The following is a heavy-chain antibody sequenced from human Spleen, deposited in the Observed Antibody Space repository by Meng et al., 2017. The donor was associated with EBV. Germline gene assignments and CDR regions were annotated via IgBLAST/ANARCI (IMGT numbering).Heavy chain of an antibody. CDR3: ARERGSSWYRDY. Sequence: VQRVQSGSEVKEPGASVKVSCKASGYIFTNFGISWLRQAPGQGLEWMGWISPYNGNTDYAQKFQGRLTMTTDTSTRTAYMELRSLRSDDTAVYYCARERGSSWYRDYWGQGTLVTVSS. J-gene: IGHJ4*02. D-gene: IGHD6-13*01. V-gene: IGHV1-18*01. CDR1: GYIFTNFG. CDR2: ISPYNGNT.